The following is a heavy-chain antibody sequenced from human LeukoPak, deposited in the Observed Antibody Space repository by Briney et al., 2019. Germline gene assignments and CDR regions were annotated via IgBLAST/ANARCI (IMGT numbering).Heavy chain of an antibody. V-gene: IGHV3-48*04. CDR2: ITSSGSTI. J-gene: IGHJ4*02. CDR3: ARGVVPAAMLFDY. Sequence: GGSLRLSCAASGFTFSSYSMNWVRQAPGKGLEWVSYITSSGSTIYYADSVKGRFTISRDNAKNSLYLQMNSLRAEDTAVYYCARGVVPAAMLFDYWGQGTLVTVS. D-gene: IGHD2-2*01. CDR1: GFTFSSYS.